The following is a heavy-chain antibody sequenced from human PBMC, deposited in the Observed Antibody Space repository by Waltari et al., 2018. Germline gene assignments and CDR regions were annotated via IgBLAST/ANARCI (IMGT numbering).Heavy chain of an antibody. CDR3: ARKGWLLLQRAFDI. J-gene: IGHJ3*02. CDR2: ISYDGSNK. CDR1: GFTFSSYA. Sequence: QVQLVESGGGVVQPGRSLRLSCAASGFTFSSYAMHWVRQAPGKGLEWVAVISYDGSNKYYADSVKGRFTISRDNSKNTLYLQMNSLRAEDTAVYYCARKGWLLLQRAFDIWGQGTMVTVSS. V-gene: IGHV3-30-3*01. D-gene: IGHD3-22*01.